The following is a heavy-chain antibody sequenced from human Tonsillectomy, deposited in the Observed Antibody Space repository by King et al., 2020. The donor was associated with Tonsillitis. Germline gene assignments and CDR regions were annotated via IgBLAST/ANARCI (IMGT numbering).Heavy chain of an antibody. Sequence: VQLVESGGGLVKPGGSLRISCAASGFTFSLYGLNWVRQAPGKGLEWVSSLSSGSTYIYYADSVKGRFTISRDNAKNSLYLQMNRLRAEETGVYYCARGSSSGVNTYYFDYWGQGTPVTVSS. CDR1: GFTFSLYG. D-gene: IGHD1-26*01. CDR3: ARGSSSGVNTYYFDY. V-gene: IGHV3-21*01. CDR2: LSSGSTYI. J-gene: IGHJ4*02.